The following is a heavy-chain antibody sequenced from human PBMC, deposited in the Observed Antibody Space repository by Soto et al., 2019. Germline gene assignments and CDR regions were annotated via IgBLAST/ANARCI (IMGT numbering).Heavy chain of an antibody. Sequence: QVQLVESGGGVVQPGRSLRLSCAASGFTFSSYAMHWVRQAPGKGLEWVAVISYDGSNKNYADSVKGRFTISRDNSKNTLYLQMNSLRAEDTAVYYCAEGYDSSGYYSFDYWGQGTLVTVSS. J-gene: IGHJ4*02. CDR2: ISYDGSNK. V-gene: IGHV3-30-3*02. CDR1: GFTFSSYA. D-gene: IGHD3-22*01. CDR3: AEGYDSSGYYSFDY.